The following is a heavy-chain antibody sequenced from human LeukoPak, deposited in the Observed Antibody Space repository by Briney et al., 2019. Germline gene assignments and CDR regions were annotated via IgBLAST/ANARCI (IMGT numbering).Heavy chain of an antibody. J-gene: IGHJ6*03. CDR3: ARGIVGGSYYPSYYYYMDV. D-gene: IGHD1-26*01. Sequence: ASVKVSCKASGYTFTSYGISWVRQAPGQGLEWMGWISAHNGNTNYAQKLQGRVTMTTDTSTSTAYMELRSLSSDDTAVYYCARGIVGGSYYPSYYYYMDVWGKGTTVTVSS. CDR1: GYTFTSYG. CDR2: ISAHNGNT. V-gene: IGHV1-18*01.